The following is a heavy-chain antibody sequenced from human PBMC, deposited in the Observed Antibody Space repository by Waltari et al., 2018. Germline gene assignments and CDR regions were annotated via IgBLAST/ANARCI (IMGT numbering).Heavy chain of an antibody. J-gene: IGHJ4*02. CDR3: AQPVAIAAPGRAAFDY. Sequence: QEQLVESGGGVVQPGGSLSLSCAASGVTVSSYGMHWVRQAPGKGLAWGAVIRYDGSNKYYADSVKGRFTISRDKSKNTLYLQMNSLRAADTAVYYCAQPVAIAAPGRAAFDYLGQGTLVTVSS. V-gene: IGHV3-30*02. CDR1: GVTVSSYG. CDR2: IRYDGSNK. D-gene: IGHD6-13*01.